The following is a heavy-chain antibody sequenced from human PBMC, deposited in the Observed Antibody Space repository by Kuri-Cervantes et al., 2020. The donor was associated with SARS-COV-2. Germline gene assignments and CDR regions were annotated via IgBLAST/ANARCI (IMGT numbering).Heavy chain of an antibody. Sequence: GESLKISCKGSGYSFTSYWIGWVRQMPGKGLGWMGWINPNSGGTNYAQKFQGWVTMTRDTSISTAYMELSRLRSDDTAVYYCARVFVRDNDYSNYGWSYWGRGTLVTVSS. D-gene: IGHD4-11*01. CDR2: INPNSGGT. J-gene: IGHJ4*02. CDR1: GYSFTSYW. V-gene: IGHV1-2*04. CDR3: ARVFVRDNDYSNYGWSY.